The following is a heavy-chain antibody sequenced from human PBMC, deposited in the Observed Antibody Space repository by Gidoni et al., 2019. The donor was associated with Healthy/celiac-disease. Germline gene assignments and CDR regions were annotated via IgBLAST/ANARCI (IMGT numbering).Heavy chain of an antibody. CDR1: GFTVSSNY. V-gene: IGHV3-53*01. Sequence: EVQLVESGGGLIQPGGSLRLSCAASGFTVSSNYMSWVRQAPGKGLEWVSVIYSGGSTYYADSVKGRFTISRDNSKNTLYLQMNSLRAEDTAVYYCARDYYDSSGWALDYWGQGTLVTVSS. CDR3: ARDYYDSSGWALDY. D-gene: IGHD3-22*01. J-gene: IGHJ4*02. CDR2: IYSGGST.